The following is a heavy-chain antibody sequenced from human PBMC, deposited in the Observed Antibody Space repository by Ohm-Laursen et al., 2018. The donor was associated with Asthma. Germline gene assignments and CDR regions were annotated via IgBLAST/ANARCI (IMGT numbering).Heavy chain of an antibody. J-gene: IGHJ4*02. D-gene: IGHD6-19*01. CDR1: GGSVSSGSYY. CDR3: ARVRSSGWYPDGN. Sequence: GTLSLTCTVSGGSVSSGSYYWSWIRQPPGKGLEWIGYIYYSGSTNYNPSLKSRVTISVDTSKNQFSLKLSSVTAADTAVYYCARVRSSGWYPDGNWGQGTLVTVSS. V-gene: IGHV4-61*01. CDR2: IYYSGST.